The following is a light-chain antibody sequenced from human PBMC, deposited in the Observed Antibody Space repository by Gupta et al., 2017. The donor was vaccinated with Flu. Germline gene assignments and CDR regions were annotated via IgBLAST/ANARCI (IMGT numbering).Light chain of an antibody. CDR2: AAS. CDR1: QSIGIY. J-gene: IGKJ1*01. V-gene: IGKV1-39*01. CDR3: QQSYSTPTWT. Sequence: DIQLTQSPSSLSASVGDRVTITCRASQSIGIYLNWYQQKPGKAPKLLIHAASSLQSGVPSRFSGSSCGTDFTLTISSRQREDFASYFCQQSYSTPTWTFGQGTTVEIK.